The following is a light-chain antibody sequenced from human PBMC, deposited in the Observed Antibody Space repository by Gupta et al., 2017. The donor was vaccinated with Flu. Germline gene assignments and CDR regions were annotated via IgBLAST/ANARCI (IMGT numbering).Light chain of an antibody. Sequence: QSALTQPVSVSGSPGHTITIFCTGPTSDVDGYKSVSWYQQRPGTAPKLMIYDVSNRPSGISNRFSGSKSGNTATLTISGLQAEDEADYYCNSYTSGSTLVVAFGGGTKLTVL. J-gene: IGLJ2*01. CDR3: NSYTSGSTLVVA. CDR1: TSDVDGYKS. CDR2: DVS. V-gene: IGLV2-14*01.